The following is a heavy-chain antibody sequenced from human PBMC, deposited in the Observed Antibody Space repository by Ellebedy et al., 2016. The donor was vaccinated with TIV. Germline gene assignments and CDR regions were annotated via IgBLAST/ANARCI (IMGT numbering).Heavy chain of an antibody. D-gene: IGHD6-19*01. CDR2: IYSSGNT. CDR1: GGSISSGDHY. J-gene: IGHJ4*02. Sequence: SETLSLTCTVSGGSISSGDHYWSWIRQPPGKGLEWIGYIYSSGNTYYNPSLMSRVTISVDTSKNHFSLKLSSVTAADMAVYYCARGGAVAGTIPIDYWGQGTLVTVSS. CDR3: ARGGAVAGTIPIDY. V-gene: IGHV4-30-4*01.